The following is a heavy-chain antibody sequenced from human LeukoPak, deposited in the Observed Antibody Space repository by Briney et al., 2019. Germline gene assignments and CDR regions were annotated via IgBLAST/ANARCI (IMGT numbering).Heavy chain of an antibody. CDR3: ARKGSSGWYDPLYFDY. Sequence: SETLSLTCTVSGGSISSSSYYWGWIRQPPGKGLEWIGSIYYSGSTYYNPSLKSGVTISVDTSKNQFSLKLSSVTAADTAVYYCARKGSSGWYDPLYFDYWGQGTLVTVSS. V-gene: IGHV4-39*01. J-gene: IGHJ4*02. CDR2: IYYSGST. D-gene: IGHD6-19*01. CDR1: GGSISSSSYY.